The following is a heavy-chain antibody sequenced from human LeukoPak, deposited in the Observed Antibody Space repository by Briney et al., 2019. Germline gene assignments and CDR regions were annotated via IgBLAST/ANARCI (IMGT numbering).Heavy chain of an antibody. D-gene: IGHD1-26*01. CDR1: GYTFTSYG. Sequence: ASVKVSCKASGYTFTSYGISWVRQAPGQGLEWMGWISAYNGNTNYAQKLQGRVTMTTDTSKSTAYMELRSLSSDDTAVYYCARDITVEWEVHGNWFDPWGQGTLVTVSS. CDR3: ARDITVEWEVHGNWFDP. V-gene: IGHV1-18*01. J-gene: IGHJ5*02. CDR2: ISAYNGNT.